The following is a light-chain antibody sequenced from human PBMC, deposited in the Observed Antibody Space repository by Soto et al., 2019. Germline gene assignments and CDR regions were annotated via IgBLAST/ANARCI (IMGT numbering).Light chain of an antibody. CDR2: GAS. CDR3: QQYGSSIT. Sequence: EIVMTQSPDTLSLSPGERAPLSCRASQSVSSNLAWYQQKPGQAPRLLIYGASTRATGIPARFSGSGSGTDFTLTISRLEPEDFAVYYCQQYGSSITFGQGTRLEIK. J-gene: IGKJ5*01. CDR1: QSVSSN. V-gene: IGKV3-20*01.